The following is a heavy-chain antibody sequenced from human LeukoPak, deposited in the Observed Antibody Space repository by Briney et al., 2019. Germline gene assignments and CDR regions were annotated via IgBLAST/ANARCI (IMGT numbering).Heavy chain of an antibody. CDR1: GFTFSSYA. Sequence: LGRSLRLSCAASGFTFSSYAMHWVRQAPGKGLEWVAVISYDGSNKYYADSVKGRFTISRDNSKNTLYLQMNSLRAEDTAVYYCAKGGYCSSTSCYLNDYWGQGTLVTVSS. D-gene: IGHD2-2*01. V-gene: IGHV3-30-3*01. CDR3: AKGGYCSSTSCYLNDY. CDR2: ISYDGSNK. J-gene: IGHJ4*02.